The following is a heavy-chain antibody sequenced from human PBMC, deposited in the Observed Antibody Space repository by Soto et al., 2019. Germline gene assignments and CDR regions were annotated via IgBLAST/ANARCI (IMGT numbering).Heavy chain of an antibody. CDR1: GYTFTGYY. CDR2: INANSGGT. CDR3: ARLQIEVAGTN. V-gene: IGHV1-2*02. J-gene: IGHJ4*02. D-gene: IGHD6-19*01. Sequence: ASVKVSCKASGYTFTGYYMHWVRQAPGQGFEWMGWINANSGGTTYAQKFQGRVTMTRDTSISTAYMELSRLSSDDTAIYYCARLQIEVAGTNWGQGTLVTVSS.